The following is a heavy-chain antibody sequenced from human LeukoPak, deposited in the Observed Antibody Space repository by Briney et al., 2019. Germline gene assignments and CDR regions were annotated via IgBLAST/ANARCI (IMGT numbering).Heavy chain of an antibody. V-gene: IGHV1-18*01. Sequence: ASVKVSCKTSGCSFTNCGISWVRQAPGQGLEWMAWIRENNGSTKYAQNVQGRLTMTTDTSTSTAYMELRGLRSDDTAVYYCARDGYYYYGMDVWGQGTTVTVSS. CDR2: IRENNGST. CDR3: ARDGYYYYGMDV. CDR1: GCSFTNCG. J-gene: IGHJ6*02.